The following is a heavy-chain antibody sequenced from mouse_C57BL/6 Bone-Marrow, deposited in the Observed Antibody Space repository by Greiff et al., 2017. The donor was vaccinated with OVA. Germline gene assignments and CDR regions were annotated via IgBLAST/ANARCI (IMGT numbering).Heavy chain of an antibody. CDR3: ASFITTVVATCDY. CDR2: ISYDGSN. J-gene: IGHJ2*01. Sequence: VQLKESGPGLVKPSQSLSLTCSVTGYSITSGYYWNWIRQFPGNKLEWRGYISYDGSNNYNPSLKNRISITRDTSKNQFFLKLNSVTTEDTATYYCASFITTVVATCDYWGQGTTLTVSS. D-gene: IGHD1-1*01. CDR1: GYSITSGYY. V-gene: IGHV3-6*01.